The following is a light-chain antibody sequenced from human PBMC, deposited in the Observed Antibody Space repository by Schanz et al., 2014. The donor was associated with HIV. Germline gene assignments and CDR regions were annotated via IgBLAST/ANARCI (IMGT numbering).Light chain of an antibody. CDR3: AGWDDSLKVWV. CDR1: SSNIGAGYD. J-gene: IGLJ3*02. V-gene: IGLV1-40*01. CDR2: GNS. Sequence: QSVLTQPPSVSGAPGQRVTISCTGSSSNIGAGYDVHWYQQLPGTAPKLLIYGNSNRPSGVPDRFSGSGSGTSASLAINGLQSEDEADYYCAGWDDSLKVWVFGGGTKLTVL.